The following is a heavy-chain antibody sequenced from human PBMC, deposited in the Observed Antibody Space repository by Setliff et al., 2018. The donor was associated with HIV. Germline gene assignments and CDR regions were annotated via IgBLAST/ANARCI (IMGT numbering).Heavy chain of an antibody. V-gene: IGHV1-2*06. CDR2: INPNSGGT. CDR3: ARGREDYFVY. J-gene: IGHJ4*02. CDR1: GYTFTDYY. Sequence: ASVKVSCKASGYTFTDYYMHWVRQAPGQGLEWMGRINPNSGGTNYAQKFQGRVTMTRDTSISTAYMELSRLRSDDTAVYFCARGREDYFVYWAREPWSPSPQ.